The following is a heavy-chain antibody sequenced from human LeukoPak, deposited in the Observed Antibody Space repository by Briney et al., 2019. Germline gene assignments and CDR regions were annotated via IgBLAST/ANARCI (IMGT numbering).Heavy chain of an antibody. CDR2: MYHSGST. CDR1: GYSISSGSY. D-gene: IGHD2-8*01. Sequence: PSETLSLTCADSGYSISSGSYWGWIRQPPGKGLEYIGSMYHSGSTYYNPSLKSRVTISVDTSKNQFSLNLRSVTAADTAVYYCARQSNTLIYPRQFASWGQGTQVTVSS. CDR3: ARQSNTLIYPRQFAS. V-gene: IGHV4-38-2*01. J-gene: IGHJ4*02.